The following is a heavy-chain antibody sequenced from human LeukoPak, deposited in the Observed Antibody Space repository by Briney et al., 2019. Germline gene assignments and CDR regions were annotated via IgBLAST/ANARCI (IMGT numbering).Heavy chain of an antibody. CDR2: IYHSGST. CDR3: ARDLRSSLDAFDI. V-gene: IGHV4-30-2*01. D-gene: IGHD2-2*01. J-gene: IGHJ3*02. Sequence: SETLSLTCTVSGGSISSGGYYWSWIRQPPGKGLEWIGYIYHSGSTYYNPSLKSRVTISVDRSKNQFSLKLSSVTAADTAVYYCARDLRSSLDAFDIWGQGTMVTVSS. CDR1: GGSISSGGYY.